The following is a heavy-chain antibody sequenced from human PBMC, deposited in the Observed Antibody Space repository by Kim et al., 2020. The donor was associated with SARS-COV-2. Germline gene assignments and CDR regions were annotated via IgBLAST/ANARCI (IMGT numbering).Heavy chain of an antibody. CDR2: ISWNSGSI. CDR3: AKTGLRGSSWYLDY. D-gene: IGHD6-13*01. V-gene: IGHV3-9*01. Sequence: GGSLRLSCAASGFTFDDYAMHWVRQAPGKGLEWVSGISWNSGSIGYADSVKGRFTISRDNAKNSLYLQMNSLRAEDTALYYCAKTGLRGSSWYLDYWGQG. J-gene: IGHJ4*02. CDR1: GFTFDDYA.